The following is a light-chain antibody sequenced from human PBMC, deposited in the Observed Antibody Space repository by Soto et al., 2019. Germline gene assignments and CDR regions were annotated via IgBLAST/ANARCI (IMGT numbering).Light chain of an antibody. Sequence: QSVLTQPASVSGSPGQSITISCTGTSSDVGGYNYVSWYQHHPGKAPKLMIYDVGNRPSGVSNRFSGSKSGNTASLTISGLQAEDEADYYCSSYTSSSPVVFGGGTKLTVL. V-gene: IGLV2-14*03. CDR1: SSDVGGYNY. CDR3: SSYTSSSPVV. CDR2: DVG. J-gene: IGLJ2*01.